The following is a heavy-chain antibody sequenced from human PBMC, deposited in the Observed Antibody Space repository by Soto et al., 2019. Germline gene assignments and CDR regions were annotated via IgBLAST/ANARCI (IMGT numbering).Heavy chain of an antibody. D-gene: IGHD3-10*01. J-gene: IGHJ4*02. Sequence: GGSLILSWASSGFPVGSYSMTWLRPSPWKGLEWVSYISDSGGDTYYADSVKGRFTISRDNAKNTLYLQMNSLRVEDTAVYYCVKAPMLRGVIPAFDYWGQGTLVTVSS. CDR3: VKAPMLRGVIPAFDY. V-gene: IGHV3-23*01. CDR2: ISDSGGDT. CDR1: GFPVGSYS.